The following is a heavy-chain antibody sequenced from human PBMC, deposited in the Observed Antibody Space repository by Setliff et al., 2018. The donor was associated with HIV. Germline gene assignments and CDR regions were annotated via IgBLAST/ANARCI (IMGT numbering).Heavy chain of an antibody. V-gene: IGHV4-4*02. CDR1: GGSISSSNW. D-gene: IGHD3-3*01. J-gene: IGHJ6*02. CDR3: ARDLRITLFGGDVYYYYGMDV. CDR2: IYHSGST. Sequence: PSETLSLTCAVSGGSISSSNWWSWVRQPPGKGLEWIGEIYHSGSTNYNPSLKSRVTISVDKSKNQFSLKLSSVTAADTAVYYCARDLRITLFGGDVYYYYGMDVWGQGTTVTVSS.